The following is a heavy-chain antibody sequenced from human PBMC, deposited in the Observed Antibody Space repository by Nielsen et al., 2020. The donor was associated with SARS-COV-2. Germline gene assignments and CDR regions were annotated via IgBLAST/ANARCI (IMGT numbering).Heavy chain of an antibody. Sequence: VRQAPGKGLEWVSHISSSGNPIYYADSVKGRFTSSRDNAKSSLYLQLNSLRDEDTAVYYCARDRLINFDYWGQGTLVTVSS. D-gene: IGHD2-8*01. V-gene: IGHV3-48*03. CDR3: ARDRLINFDY. J-gene: IGHJ4*02. CDR2: ISSSGNPI.